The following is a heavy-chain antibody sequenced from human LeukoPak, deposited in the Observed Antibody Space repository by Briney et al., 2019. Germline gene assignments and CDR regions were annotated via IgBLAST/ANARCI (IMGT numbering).Heavy chain of an antibody. J-gene: IGHJ4*02. CDR1: GFTFSNYW. CDR2: INSDGSST. Sequence: GGSLRLSCAAPGFTFSNYWMHWVRHAPGEGLVWVSRINSDGSSTSYADSVKGRFAISRDNAKNTLYLQMNSLRAEDTAVYYCARGGNYPFDYWGQGTLVTVSS. V-gene: IGHV3-74*01. CDR3: ARGGNYPFDY. D-gene: IGHD1-7*01.